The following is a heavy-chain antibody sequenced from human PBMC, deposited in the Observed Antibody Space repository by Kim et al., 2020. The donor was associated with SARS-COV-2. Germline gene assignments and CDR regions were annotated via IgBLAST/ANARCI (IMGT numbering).Heavy chain of an antibody. V-gene: IGHV4-59*13. Sequence: SETLSLTCTVSGGSISSYYWSWIRQPPGKGLEWIGYIYYSGSTNYNPSLKSRVTISVDTSKNQFSLKLSSVTAADTAVYYCARDARDYDFWSGYHKGVWFDPWGQGTLVTVSS. CDR3: ARDARDYDFWSGYHKGVWFDP. J-gene: IGHJ5*02. CDR2: IYYSGST. D-gene: IGHD3-3*01. CDR1: GGSISSYY.